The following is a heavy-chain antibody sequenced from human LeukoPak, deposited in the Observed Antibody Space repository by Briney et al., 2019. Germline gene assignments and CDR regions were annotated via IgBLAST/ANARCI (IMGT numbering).Heavy chain of an antibody. CDR2: INHSGST. CDR3: ARVRRLDVDTAMVAMGHYYYYGMDV. CDR1: GGSFSGYY. D-gene: IGHD5-18*01. V-gene: IGHV4-34*01. Sequence: PSETLSLTCAVYGGSFSGYYWSWIRQPPGKGLEWIGEINHSGSTNYNPSLKSRVTISVDTSKNQFSLKLSSVTAADTAVYYCARVRRLDVDTAMVAMGHYYYYGMDVWGQGTTVTVSS. J-gene: IGHJ6*02.